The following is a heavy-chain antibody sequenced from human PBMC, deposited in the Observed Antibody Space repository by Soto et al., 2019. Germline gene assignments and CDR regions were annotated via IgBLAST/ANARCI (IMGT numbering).Heavy chain of an antibody. D-gene: IGHD6-19*01. CDR3: ARGYDTGWTLVRY. J-gene: IGHJ4*02. Sequence: QVQLQQWGAGLLKPSETLSLTCAVYGGSLSGYYWTWIRQPPGKGLEWIGEISHRGNTDYNPSLKSRVTISVDMSKNQVSLNLDSVTVADTAVYFCARGYDTGWTLVRYWGQGTLVTVSS. CDR2: ISHRGNT. CDR1: GGSLSGYY. V-gene: IGHV4-34*01.